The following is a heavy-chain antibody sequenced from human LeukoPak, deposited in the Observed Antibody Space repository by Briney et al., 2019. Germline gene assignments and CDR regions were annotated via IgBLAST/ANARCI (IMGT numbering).Heavy chain of an antibody. CDR3: ARDRYYDSSGHYNKTYYYYYMDV. Sequence: PGGSLRLSCAASGFTVSSNYMSWVRQAPGKGLEWVSVIYSGGSTYYADSVKGRFTISRDNSKNTLYLQMNSLRAEDTAVYYCARDRYYDSSGHYNKTYYYYYMDVWGKGTTVTVSS. D-gene: IGHD3-22*01. J-gene: IGHJ6*03. CDR2: IYSGGST. V-gene: IGHV3-53*01. CDR1: GFTVSSNY.